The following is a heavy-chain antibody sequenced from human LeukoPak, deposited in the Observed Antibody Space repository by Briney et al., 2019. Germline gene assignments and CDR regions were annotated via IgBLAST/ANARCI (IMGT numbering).Heavy chain of an antibody. J-gene: IGHJ3*02. CDR2: IYYSGNT. Sequence: SETLSLTCTVSGGSISSGDYYWSWIRQPPGKGLEWIGYIYYSGNTYYNPSLKSRVSISVDTSKNQFSLRLNSVTAADTAVYYCARVNSGSYGDAFDIWGQGTMVTVSS. V-gene: IGHV4-30-4*01. CDR1: GGSISSGDYY. CDR3: ARVNSGSYGDAFDI. D-gene: IGHD1-26*01.